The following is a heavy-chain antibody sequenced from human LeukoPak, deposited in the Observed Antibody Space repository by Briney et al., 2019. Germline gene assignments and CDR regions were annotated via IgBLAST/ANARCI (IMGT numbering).Heavy chain of an antibody. V-gene: IGHV3-7*01. CDR1: GFTFSSYW. D-gene: IGHD3-10*01. J-gene: IGHJ5*02. CDR2: IKQDGSEK. CDR3: ARDDRGNWFDP. Sequence: GGSLRLSCAASGFTFSSYWMSWVRQAPGKGLEWVANIKQDGSEKYYVDSVKGRFTISRDNAKNSLYVQMNSLRAEDTAVYYCARDDRGNWFDPWGQGTLVTVSS.